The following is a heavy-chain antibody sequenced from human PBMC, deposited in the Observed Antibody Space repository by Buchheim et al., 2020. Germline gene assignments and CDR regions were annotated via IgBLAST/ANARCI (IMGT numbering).Heavy chain of an antibody. D-gene: IGHD2-8*01. Sequence: QVQLVQSGTEVKKPGASVKLSCKSSGYAFTTQYIHWVRQAPGQGLEWMGMIHPSGGGTHYPQNFQGRITMTRDTSTSTVYMELSSLTSEDTAVYYCARDTGSFCTTTNCFGGRIGPWGQGAL. V-gene: IGHV1-46*01. CDR2: IHPSGGGT. J-gene: IGHJ5*02. CDR1: GYAFTTQY. CDR3: ARDTGSFCTTTNCFGGRIGP.